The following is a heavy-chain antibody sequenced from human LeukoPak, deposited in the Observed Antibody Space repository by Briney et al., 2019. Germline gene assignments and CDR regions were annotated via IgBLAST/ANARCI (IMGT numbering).Heavy chain of an antibody. V-gene: IGHV4-38-2*02. CDR1: GYSISSGYY. J-gene: IGHJ4*02. CDR3: ARVVVVVAATNKPAGATDY. CDR2: INHGGST. Sequence: SETLSLTCTVSGYSISSGYYWGWIRQPPGKGLEWIGEINHGGSTNYNPSLKSRVTISVDTSKNQFSLKLSSVTAADTAVYYCARVVVVVAATNKPAGATDYWGQGTLVTVSS. D-gene: IGHD2-15*01.